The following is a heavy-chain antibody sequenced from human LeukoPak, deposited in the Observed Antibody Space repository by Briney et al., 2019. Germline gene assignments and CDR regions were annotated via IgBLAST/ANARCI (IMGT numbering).Heavy chain of an antibody. J-gene: IGHJ4*02. V-gene: IGHV3-7*01. D-gene: IGHD5-12*01. CDR2: IKQDGSEK. CDR1: GFTFSSYW. CDR3: ARGEYSGYDLSFDY. Sequence: PGGSLRLSCAASGFTFSSYWMSWVRQAPGKGLEWVANIKQDGSEKYYVDSVKGRFTISRDNAKNSLYLQMNSLRAEDTAVYYCARGEYSGYDLSFDYWGQGTLVTVSS.